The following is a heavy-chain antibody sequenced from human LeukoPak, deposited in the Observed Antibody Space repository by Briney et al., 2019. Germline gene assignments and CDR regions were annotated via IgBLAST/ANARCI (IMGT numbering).Heavy chain of an antibody. CDR3: ARRLTQYDCFDP. Sequence: SQTLSLTCAIYGDSVSNNSAAWNWIRQTPSRGLEWLGRTYYRSKWSNNYAISVKSRISITPDTPKNQFSLQLNSVTPEDTAMYYCARRLTQYDCFDPWGQGILVTVSS. J-gene: IGHJ5*02. D-gene: IGHD2-2*01. CDR1: GDSVSNNSAA. V-gene: IGHV6-1*01. CDR2: TYYRSKWSN.